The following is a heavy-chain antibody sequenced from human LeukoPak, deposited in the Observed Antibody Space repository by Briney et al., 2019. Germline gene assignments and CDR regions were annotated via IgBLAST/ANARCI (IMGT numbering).Heavy chain of an antibody. CDR1: GFIFCSYV. V-gene: IGHV3-23*01. CDR2: ISVGGGDT. Sequence: GGSLRLSCEASGFIFCSYVMGWVRKAPGKGVEWVSSISVGGGDTFTADFVKGRFTITRENSKDTLYLQMMGLRVEDTAIYYCVKLNLGEMAYFDSWGQGTLVTVSS. CDR3: VKLNLGEMAYFDS. J-gene: IGHJ4*02. D-gene: IGHD2-21*01.